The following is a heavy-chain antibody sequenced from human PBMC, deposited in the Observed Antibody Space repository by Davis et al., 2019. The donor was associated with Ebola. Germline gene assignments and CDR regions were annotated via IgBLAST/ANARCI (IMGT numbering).Heavy chain of an antibody. Sequence: SETLSLTCAVSGGSISSTNWSSSVRQPPGNGLEWLGEIYHSASTNYNPSLKSRFTISVDKSKNQFSLKLSSVTAADTAVYYCARHAPYDFWSGYYVTGGMDVWGQGTTVTVSS. V-gene: IGHV4-4*02. D-gene: IGHD3-3*01. CDR3: ARHAPYDFWSGYYVTGGMDV. CDR1: GGSISSTNW. CDR2: IYHSAST. J-gene: IGHJ6*02.